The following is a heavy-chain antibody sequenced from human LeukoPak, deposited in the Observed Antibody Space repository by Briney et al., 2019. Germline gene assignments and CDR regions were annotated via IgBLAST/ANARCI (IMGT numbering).Heavy chain of an antibody. J-gene: IGHJ6*02. CDR3: ARSNTPGDYYYGMDV. D-gene: IGHD7-27*01. CDR1: GFTFSSYS. V-gene: IGHV3-48*04. CDR2: ISSSSSTI. Sequence: GGSLRLSCAASGFTFSSYSMNWVRQAPGKGLEWVSYISSSSSTIYYADSVKGRFTISRDNAKNSLYLQMNSLRAEDTAVYYCARSNTPGDYYYGMDVWGQGTTVTVSS.